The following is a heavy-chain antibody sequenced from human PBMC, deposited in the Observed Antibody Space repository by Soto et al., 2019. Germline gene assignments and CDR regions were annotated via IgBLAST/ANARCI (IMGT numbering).Heavy chain of an antibody. CDR1: GGTFSSYA. CDR3: ATTPGYSYGPPRV. V-gene: IGHV1-69*06. Sequence: GASVKVSFKASGGTFSSYAISWLRQAPGQGLEWMGGIIPIFGTANYAQKFQGRVTITADKSTSTAYMELSSLRSEDTAVYYCATTPGYSYGPPRVWGQGTTVTVSS. D-gene: IGHD5-18*01. CDR2: IIPIFGTA. J-gene: IGHJ6*02.